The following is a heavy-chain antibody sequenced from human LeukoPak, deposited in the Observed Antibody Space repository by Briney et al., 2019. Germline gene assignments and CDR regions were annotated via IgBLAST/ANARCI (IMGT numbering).Heavy chain of an antibody. Sequence: GGSLRLSCVASGFTFSSYWMHWVRQDPRKGLVWVSRINGDGRNINYADSVRGRFTISRDNAKNTLYLQMNTLRVEDTAVYYCTRDLMDYDASTGLHHYYMDVWGQGTTVTISS. CDR2: INGDGRNI. CDR3: TRDLMDYDASTGLHHYYMDV. D-gene: IGHD3-9*01. CDR1: GFTFSSYW. V-gene: IGHV3-74*01. J-gene: IGHJ6*02.